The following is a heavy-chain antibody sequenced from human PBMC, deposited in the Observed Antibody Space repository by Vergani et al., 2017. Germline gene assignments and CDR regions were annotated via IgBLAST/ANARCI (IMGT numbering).Heavy chain of an antibody. D-gene: IGHD3-22*01. Sequence: EVQLVQSGAEVKKPGESLKISCKGSGYSFTNYWIGWVRQMPGKGLEWMGIIYPGDSDTRYSPSFQGQVTISADKSISTAYLQWSSLKASDTAMYYCARQHYYYDRSGYHGKFDYSGQGTLATVSS. V-gene: IGHV5-51*01. J-gene: IGHJ4*02. CDR2: IYPGDSDT. CDR3: ARQHYYYDRSGYHGKFDY. CDR1: GYSFTNYW.